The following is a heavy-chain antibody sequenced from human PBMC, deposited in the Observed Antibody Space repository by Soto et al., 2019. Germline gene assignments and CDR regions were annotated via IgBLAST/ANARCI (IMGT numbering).Heavy chain of an antibody. CDR1: GFTFSNYV. Sequence: GWSLRLSCAASGFTFSNYVMSWVRQTPGKGLEWVSAISGSGGSTYYAASVKGRFTISRDNSKNTLYLQMNSLRAEETAVYYCAKDRNRAGSEEWSSDWGQGTLVTVSS. D-gene: IGHD3-3*01. CDR3: AKDRNRAGSEEWSSD. CDR2: ISGSGGST. V-gene: IGHV3-23*01. J-gene: IGHJ4*02.